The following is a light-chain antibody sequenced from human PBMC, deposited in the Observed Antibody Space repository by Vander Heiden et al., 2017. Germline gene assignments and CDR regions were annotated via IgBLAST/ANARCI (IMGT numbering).Light chain of an antibody. CDR2: GAS. Sequence: VFTPSPGTLSLSPGESATLSCRPSQSVSSSYLAWYQQKPGQAPRLLIYGASSRATSIPDRFSGSGSGTDFTLTSSRLEPEDVAVYYCQQYGSSPYTFGQGTKLEIK. CDR1: QSVSSSY. J-gene: IGKJ2*01. V-gene: IGKV3-20*01. CDR3: QQYGSSPYT.